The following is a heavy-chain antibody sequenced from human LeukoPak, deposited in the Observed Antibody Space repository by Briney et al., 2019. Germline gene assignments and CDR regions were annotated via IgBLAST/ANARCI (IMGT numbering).Heavy chain of an antibody. J-gene: IGHJ4*02. CDR3: VRGSGSRIAVAGTKGYNAY. CDR1: GYTFTSYD. Sequence: ASVKVSCKASGYTFTSYDINWVRQATGQGLEWMGWMNPNSGNTGYAQKFQGRVTMTRNTSISTAYMELSSLRSEDTAVYYCVRGSGSRIAVAGTKGYNAYWGQGTLVTVSS. CDR2: MNPNSGNT. V-gene: IGHV1-8*01. D-gene: IGHD6-19*01.